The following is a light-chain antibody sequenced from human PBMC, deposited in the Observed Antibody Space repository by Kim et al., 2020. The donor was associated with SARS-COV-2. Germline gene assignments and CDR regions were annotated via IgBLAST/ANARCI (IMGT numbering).Light chain of an antibody. CDR1: QSISNY. Sequence: ASVGDRDTINCRASQSISNYLNWYQQKPGKAPNLLIYGASNLQTGVPSRFSGSGSGTDFTLTISSLQPEDFATYFCQHTYSAPPYTFGQGTKLEIK. CDR3: QHTYSAPPYT. CDR2: GAS. J-gene: IGKJ2*01. V-gene: IGKV1-39*01.